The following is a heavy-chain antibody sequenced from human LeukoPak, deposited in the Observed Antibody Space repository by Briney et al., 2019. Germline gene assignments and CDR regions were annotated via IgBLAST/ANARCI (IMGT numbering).Heavy chain of an antibody. V-gene: IGHV3-48*04. J-gene: IGHJ4*02. Sequence: GGSLRLSCVVSGFTFSIYSMNWVRQAPGKGLEWISYISTSSTAIYYADSVKGRFTISRDNAKNSLYLQMNSLRPEDTAVYYCARGMATILGWGQGTLVTVSS. CDR2: ISTSSTAI. D-gene: IGHD5-24*01. CDR3: ARGMATILG. CDR1: GFTFSIYS.